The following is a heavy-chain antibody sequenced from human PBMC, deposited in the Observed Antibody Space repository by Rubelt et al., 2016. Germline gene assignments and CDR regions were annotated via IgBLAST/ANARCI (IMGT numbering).Heavy chain of an antibody. J-gene: IGHJ3*02. CDR3: ARKRVDATRDVFDI. V-gene: IGHV4-34*01. Sequence: QVQLQQWGAGLLKPSETLSLTCAVYGGSFSSYYWIWIRQPPGQGLEWIGEINHSGGTGYNPPLKSRATISVDRSKSKFSLNLRAVSAADTAVYYCARKRVDATRDVFDIWGQGTMVIVSS. D-gene: IGHD2-15*01. CDR2: INHSGGT. CDR1: GGSFSSYY.